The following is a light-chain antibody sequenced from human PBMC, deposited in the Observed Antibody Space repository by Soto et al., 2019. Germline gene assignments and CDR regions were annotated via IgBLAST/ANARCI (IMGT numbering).Light chain of an antibody. J-gene: IGKJ1*01. CDR1: QSISNKY. Sequence: EMVLTQSPGTLSLSPGERATLSCRASQSISNKYLAWYQQEPGQAPRLLIHGVSIRATGIPDRFSGSGSGTDFTLTISRLEPEDFAVYYCQLYSGSPWTFGQGTKVDIK. CDR3: QLYSGSPWT. V-gene: IGKV3-20*01. CDR2: GVS.